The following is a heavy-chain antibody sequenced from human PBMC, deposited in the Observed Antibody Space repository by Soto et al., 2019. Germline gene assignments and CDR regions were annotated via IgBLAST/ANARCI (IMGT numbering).Heavy chain of an antibody. J-gene: IGHJ4*02. CDR3: AKDRYYYDSSGYYYYFDY. CDR1: GFTFISYG. Sequence: GGSLRLSCAASGFTFISYGMHWVLQAPCKGLEWVAVISYDGSNKYYADSVKGRFTISRDNSKNTLYLQMNSLRAEDTAVYYCAKDRYYYDSSGYYYYFDYWGQGTLVTVSS. CDR2: ISYDGSNK. D-gene: IGHD3-22*01. V-gene: IGHV3-30*18.